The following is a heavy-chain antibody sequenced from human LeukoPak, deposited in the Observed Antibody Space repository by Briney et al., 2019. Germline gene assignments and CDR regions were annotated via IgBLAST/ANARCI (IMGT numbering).Heavy chain of an antibody. CDR1: GFTFSSYA. Sequence: PGGSLRLSCAASGFTFSSYAMSWVRQAPGKGLEWVSAISGSGGSTYYADSVKGRFTISRDNSKNTLYLQMNGLRAEDTAVYYCAKDIAAVIPYDWFDPWGQGTLVTVSS. J-gene: IGHJ5*02. V-gene: IGHV3-23*01. CDR3: AKDIAAVIPYDWFDP. CDR2: ISGSGGST. D-gene: IGHD6-13*01.